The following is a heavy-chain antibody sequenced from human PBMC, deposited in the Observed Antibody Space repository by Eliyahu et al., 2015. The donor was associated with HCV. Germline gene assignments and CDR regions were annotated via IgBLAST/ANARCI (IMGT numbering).Heavy chain of an antibody. CDR3: ARHHSGYELDYYGMDV. J-gene: IGHJ6*02. V-gene: IGHV5-10-1*03. CDR2: IDPSDSYT. CDR1: GYSFTSYW. D-gene: IGHD5-12*01. Sequence: EVQLVQSGAEVKKPGESLRISCKGSGYSFTSYWISWVRQMPGKGLEWMGRIDPSDSYTNYSPSFQGHVTISADKSISTAYLQWSSLKASDTAMYYCARHHSGYELDYYGMDVWGQGTTVTVSS.